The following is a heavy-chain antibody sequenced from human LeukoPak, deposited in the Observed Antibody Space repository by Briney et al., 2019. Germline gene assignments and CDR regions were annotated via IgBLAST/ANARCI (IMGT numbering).Heavy chain of an antibody. CDR2: IRSKVYGGTP. CDR1: GFTFGDYA. J-gene: IGHJ4*02. CDR3: TRDQTPYY. Sequence: GGSLRLSCTASGFTFGDYAMTWVRQAPGKGLEWVGFIRSKVYGGTPAYAASVKGRFSISRDDSKGIAYLQMNSLKTEVTAVYYCTRDQTPYYWGQGTLVTVSS. V-gene: IGHV3-49*04.